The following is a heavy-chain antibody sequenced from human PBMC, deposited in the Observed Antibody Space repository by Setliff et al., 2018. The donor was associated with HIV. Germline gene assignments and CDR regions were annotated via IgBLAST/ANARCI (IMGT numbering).Heavy chain of an antibody. CDR3: ARVPTAGLPVRGKYFFDY. D-gene: IGHD5-12*01. J-gene: IGHJ4*02. CDR1: GYSFTSYW. CDR2: IHPGDSDA. V-gene: IGHV5-51*01. Sequence: GESLKISCKGSGYSFTSYWIGWVRQMPGKGLEWMGIIHPGDSDARYSPSFLGQVTISADKSISTAYLQWSSLKASDTAMYYCARVPTAGLPVRGKYFFDYWGQGTLVTVSS.